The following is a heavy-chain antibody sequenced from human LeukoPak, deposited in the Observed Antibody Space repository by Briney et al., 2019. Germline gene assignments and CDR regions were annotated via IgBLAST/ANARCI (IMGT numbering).Heavy chain of an antibody. CDR1: GGSISNYY. Sequence: PSETLSLTCTVSGGSISNYYWSWIRQPPGKGLEWIGYIYYSGSTNYSPSLKSRVTISVDTSKNQFSLKLSSVTAADTAVYYCARDGYNWVYWGQGTLVTVSS. CDR3: ARDGYNWVY. D-gene: IGHD5-24*01. V-gene: IGHV4-59*01. J-gene: IGHJ4*02. CDR2: IYYSGST.